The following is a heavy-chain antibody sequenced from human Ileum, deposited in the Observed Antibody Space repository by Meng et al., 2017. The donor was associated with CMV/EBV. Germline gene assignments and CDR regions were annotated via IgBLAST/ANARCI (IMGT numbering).Heavy chain of an antibody. V-gene: IGHV4-34*01. CDR2: INHSGNT. CDR3: AKDYGDSGWFDP. D-gene: IGHD4-17*01. Sequence: CDVYGGSFSGYYWSWLRQPPGKGLEWIGEINHSGNTKYNPSLKSRVTISVDTSKNQFSLNLSSVTAADTAVYYCAKDYGDSGWFDPWGQGTLVTVSS. J-gene: IGHJ5*02. CDR1: GGSFSGYY.